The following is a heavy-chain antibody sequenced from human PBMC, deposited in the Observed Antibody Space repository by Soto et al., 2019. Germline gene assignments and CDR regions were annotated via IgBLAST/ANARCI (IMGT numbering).Heavy chain of an antibody. CDR3: AREPEGIAAALDY. D-gene: IGHD6-13*01. CDR1: GFTFRTYG. V-gene: IGHV3-21*01. CDR2: ISSSGSFI. J-gene: IGHJ4*02. Sequence: RLSCAASGFTFRTYGMNWVRRAPGGGLEWVASISSSGSFIYYADSVKGRFTISRDDAEKSLYLQMNSLRAEDTALYYCAREPEGIAAALDYWGRGTLVTVSS.